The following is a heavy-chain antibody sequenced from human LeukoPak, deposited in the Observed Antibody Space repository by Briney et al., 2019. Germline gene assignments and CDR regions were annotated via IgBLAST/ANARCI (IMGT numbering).Heavy chain of an antibody. CDR3: ARRIAVAGTGWFDP. Sequence: PSETLSLTCTVSGGSISSYYWSWIWQPPGKGLEWIGYIYYSGSTNYNPSLKSRVTISVDTSKNQFSLKLSSVTAADTAVYYCARRIAVAGTGWFDPWGQGTLVTVSS. CDR1: GGSISSYY. D-gene: IGHD6-19*01. J-gene: IGHJ5*02. V-gene: IGHV4-59*08. CDR2: IYYSGST.